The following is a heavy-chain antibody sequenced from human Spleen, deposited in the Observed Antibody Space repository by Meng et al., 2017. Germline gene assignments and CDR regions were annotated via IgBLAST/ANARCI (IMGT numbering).Heavy chain of an antibody. V-gene: IGHV4-34*01. Sequence: SETLSLTCVVSGGSFSDYYWSWIRQPPGKGLEWIGEINHSGSTNYNPSLESRVTMSVDTSKNQFSLKLSSVTAADTAVYYCARDRYSSGWNWFDPWGQGTLVTVSS. CDR2: INHSGST. D-gene: IGHD6-19*01. CDR3: ARDRYSSGWNWFDP. J-gene: IGHJ5*02. CDR1: GGSFSDYY.